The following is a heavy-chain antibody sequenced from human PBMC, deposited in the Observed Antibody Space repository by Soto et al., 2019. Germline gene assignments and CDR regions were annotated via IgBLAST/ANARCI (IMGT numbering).Heavy chain of an antibody. CDR1: GFTFSSYA. CDR2: ISGSGGST. J-gene: IGHJ4*02. CDR3: ATTRAGGWGYGAY. D-gene: IGHD4-17*01. V-gene: IGHV3-23*01. Sequence: EVQLLESGGGLVQPGGSLRLSCAASGFTFSSYAMSWVRQAPGKGLEWVSAISGSGGSTYYADSVKGRFTISRDNSKNPLYMQMNGLRAEDTAVYYCATTRAGGWGYGAYWGQGTLVTVSS.